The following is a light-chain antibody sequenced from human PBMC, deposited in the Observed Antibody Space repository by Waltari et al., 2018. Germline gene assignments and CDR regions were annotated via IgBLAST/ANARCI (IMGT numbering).Light chain of an antibody. V-gene: IGKV3-20*01. J-gene: IGKJ1*01. CDR2: GAS. CDR1: QRVSSSY. CDR3: QQYGSSPET. Sequence: EIVLTQSPGTLSLSPGERATLSCRASQRVSSSYLAWYQQKPGQAPRLLIYGASSRATVIPDRCSGSGSGTDFTLTISRLEPEDFAVYYCQQYGSSPETFGQGTKVEIK.